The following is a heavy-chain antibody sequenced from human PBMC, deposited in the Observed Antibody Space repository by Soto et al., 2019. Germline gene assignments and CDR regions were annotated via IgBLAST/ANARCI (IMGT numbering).Heavy chain of an antibody. J-gene: IGHJ5*02. Sequence: QLQLQESGPGLVKPSETLSLTCTVSGGSISSSSYYWGWIRQPPGKGLEWIGSIDYSGSTYYNPAPKSRVTISVHTSKYQFSLKLSSVTAADSAVYYCARHHSHSSSYVDPWGQGTLVSVSS. CDR2: IDYSGST. V-gene: IGHV4-39*01. D-gene: IGHD6-13*01. CDR3: ARHHSHSSSYVDP. CDR1: GGSISSSSYY.